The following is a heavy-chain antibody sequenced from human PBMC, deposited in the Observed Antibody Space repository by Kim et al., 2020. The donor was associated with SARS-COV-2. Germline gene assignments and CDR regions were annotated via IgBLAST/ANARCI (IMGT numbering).Heavy chain of an antibody. J-gene: IGHJ4*02. Sequence: GGSLRLSCAASGFTFSSYWMHWVRQAPGKGLVWVSRINSDGSSTSYADSVKGRFTISRDNAKNTLYLQMNSLRAEDTAVYYCARDPALYGDYHLFDYWGQRTLVTVSS. D-gene: IGHD4-17*01. CDR1: GFTFSSYW. CDR2: INSDGSST. CDR3: ARDPALYGDYHLFDY. V-gene: IGHV3-74*01.